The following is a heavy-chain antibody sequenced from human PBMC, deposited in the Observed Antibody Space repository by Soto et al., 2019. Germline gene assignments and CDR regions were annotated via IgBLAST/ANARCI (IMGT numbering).Heavy chain of an antibody. J-gene: IGHJ4*02. V-gene: IGHV3-33*01. CDR3: ARDKELFSAYYFDY. CDR2: IWYDGSNK. D-gene: IGHD3-10*02. CDR1: GFTFSSYG. Sequence: GGSLRLSCAASGFTFSSYGMHWVRQAPGKGLEWVAVIWYDGSNKYYADSVKGRFTISRDNSKNTLYLQMNSLRAEDTAVYYCARDKELFSAYYFDYWGQGTLVTVSS.